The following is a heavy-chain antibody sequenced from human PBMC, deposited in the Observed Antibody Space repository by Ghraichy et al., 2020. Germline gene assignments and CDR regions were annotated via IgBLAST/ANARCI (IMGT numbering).Heavy chain of an antibody. CDR3: ARASLSSDAFDI. CDR1: GFTFSSYS. J-gene: IGHJ3*02. CDR2: ISSSSSYI. V-gene: IGHV3-21*01. Sequence: GGSLRLSCAASGFTFSSYSMNWVRQAPGKGLEWVSSISSSSSYIYYADSVKGRFTISRDNAKNSLYLQMNSLRAEDTAVYYCARASLSSDAFDIWGQGTMVTVSS.